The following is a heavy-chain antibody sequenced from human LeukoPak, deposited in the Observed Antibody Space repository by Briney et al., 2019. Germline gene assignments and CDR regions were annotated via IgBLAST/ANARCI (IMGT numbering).Heavy chain of an antibody. V-gene: IGHV3-21*01. CDR1: GFTFSSYT. J-gene: IGHJ5*02. CDR2: ISSSSSYI. CDR3: ARDEASTYNWFDP. Sequence: GGSLRLSCAASGFTFSSYTMNWVRQAPGKGLEWVSSISSSSSYIYYADSVKGRFTISRDNAKNSLFLQMNNLRAEDTAVYYCARDEASTYNWFDPWGQGTLVTVSS.